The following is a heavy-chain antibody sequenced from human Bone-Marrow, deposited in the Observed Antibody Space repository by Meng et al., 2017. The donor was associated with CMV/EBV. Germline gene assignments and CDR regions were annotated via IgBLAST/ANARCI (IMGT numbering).Heavy chain of an antibody. D-gene: IGHD3-3*01. J-gene: IGHJ3*02. Sequence: ASVKVSCKASGYTFTSYGISWVRQAPGQWLEWMGWISAYNGNTNYAQKLQGRVTMTTDTSTSTAYMELRSLRSDDTAVYYCARGGVLRFLEWLATGDAFDIWGQGTMVTVSS. CDR1: GYTFTSYG. CDR3: ARGGVLRFLEWLATGDAFDI. V-gene: IGHV1-18*01. CDR2: ISAYNGNT.